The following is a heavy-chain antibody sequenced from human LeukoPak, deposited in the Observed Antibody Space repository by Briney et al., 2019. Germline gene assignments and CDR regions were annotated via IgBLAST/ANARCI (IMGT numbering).Heavy chain of an antibody. V-gene: IGHV1-8*01. CDR3: ARAAGLWSIYDAFDI. J-gene: IGHJ3*02. Sequence: ASVKVSCKASVYTFTSYDIHWVRQATGQGLGWMGWMNPNSGNTGYAQKFQGRVTMTRNTSISTAYMELSSLRSEDTAVYYCARAAGLWSIYDAFDIWGQGTMVTVSS. CDR1: VYTFTSYD. CDR2: MNPNSGNT. D-gene: IGHD5-18*01.